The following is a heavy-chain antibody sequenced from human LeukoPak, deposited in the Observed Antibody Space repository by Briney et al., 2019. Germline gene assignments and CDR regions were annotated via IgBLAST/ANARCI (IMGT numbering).Heavy chain of an antibody. V-gene: IGHV3-74*01. CDR3: ARSYCSRTTCYWAPLDY. CDR1: GFTLSNYW. J-gene: IGHJ4*02. CDR2: INIDGSRT. Sequence: GGSLRLSCADSGFTLSNYWVHWGRQAPGKGLVWVSRINIDGSRTSYADSVKGRFTISRDSATNSLYLQMNSLRAEDTAVYYCARSYCSRTTCYWAPLDYWGQGTLVTVSS. D-gene: IGHD2-2*01.